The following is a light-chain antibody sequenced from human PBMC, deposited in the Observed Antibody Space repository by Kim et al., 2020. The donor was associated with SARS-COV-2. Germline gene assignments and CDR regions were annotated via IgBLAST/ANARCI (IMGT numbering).Light chain of an antibody. V-gene: IGLV2-8*01. Sequence: QSALTQPPSASGSPGQSVTISCTGTSSDVGGYNFVSWYQQHPGKAPKVMIYEVSKRPSGVPDRFSGSKSGNTASLTVSGLQAEDEADYYCRSYAGSNIYVFGTGTKVTVL. CDR1: SSDVGGYNF. J-gene: IGLJ1*01. CDR3: RSYAGSNIYV. CDR2: EVS.